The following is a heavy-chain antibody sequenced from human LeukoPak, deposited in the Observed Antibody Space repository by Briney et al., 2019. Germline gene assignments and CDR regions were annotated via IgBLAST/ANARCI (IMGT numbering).Heavy chain of an antibody. Sequence: GGSLRLSCAASGLTFSSYSMNWVRQAPGKGLEWVSSISSSSSYIYYADSVKGRFTISRDNAKNSLYLQMNSLRAEDTAVYYCASLVDTAMVYAPGYWGQGTLFTVSS. CDR2: ISSSSSYI. CDR1: GLTFSSYS. D-gene: IGHD5-18*01. J-gene: IGHJ4*02. CDR3: ASLVDTAMVYAPGY. V-gene: IGHV3-21*01.